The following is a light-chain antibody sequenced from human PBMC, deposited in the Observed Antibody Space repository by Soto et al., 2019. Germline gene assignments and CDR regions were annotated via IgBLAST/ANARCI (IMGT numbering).Light chain of an antibody. J-gene: IGLJ1*01. V-gene: IGLV2-14*03. CDR3: SSYSSINTEV. CDR1: SSVVGAYNY. Sequence: QSVLTQPASVSGSPGQSITISCTGTSSVVGAYNYVSWYQHHPGKAPKLIIYDVSDRPSGVSNRFSASKSGNTASLAISGLQAEDEADYYCSSYSSINTEVFGTGTMVTVL. CDR2: DVS.